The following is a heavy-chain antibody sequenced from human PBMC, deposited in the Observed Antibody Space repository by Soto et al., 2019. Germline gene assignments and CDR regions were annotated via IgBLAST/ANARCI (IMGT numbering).Heavy chain of an antibody. V-gene: IGHV1-69*01. CDR3: ARDLGGEATIRF. CDR2: IIPNSGTT. J-gene: IGHJ4*02. Sequence: QVQLVQSGADVKKPGSSVKVSCKASGGSFRNFVISWVRQAPGQGLEWMGGIIPNSGTTNYAQKFQGKVTITADESTSTAYMELSGLTSEDTSLYYCARDLGGEATIRFWGQGTLVTVSS. D-gene: IGHD3-16*01. CDR1: GGSFRNFV.